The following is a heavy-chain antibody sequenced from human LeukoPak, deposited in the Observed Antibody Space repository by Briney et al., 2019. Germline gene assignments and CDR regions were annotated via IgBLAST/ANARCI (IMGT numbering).Heavy chain of an antibody. CDR3: VAGEDLDY. CDR2: ISGNAGRT. CDR1: GFTFSNYA. V-gene: IGHV3-23*01. J-gene: IGHJ4*02. D-gene: IGHD6-19*01. Sequence: GGSLRLSCAASGFTFSNYAMSWVRQAPGKGLEWVSSISGNAGRTFYADSVKGRSTISRDNSKNTLYLQMNSLRAGDTAVYFPVAGEDLDYWGQGTLVTVSS.